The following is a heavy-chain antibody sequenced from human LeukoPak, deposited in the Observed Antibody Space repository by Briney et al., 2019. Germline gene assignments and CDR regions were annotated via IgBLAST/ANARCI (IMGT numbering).Heavy chain of an antibody. Sequence: GASVKDSCKASGYTFTSYAMHWVRQAPGQRLEWMGWINAGNGNTKYSQKFQGRVTITWDTSASTVHMELIILRSEDTAVYYCARNLVGKTDFDYWGQGTLVTVSS. D-gene: IGHD6-19*01. V-gene: IGHV1-3*01. J-gene: IGHJ4*02. CDR1: GYTFTSYA. CDR2: INAGNGNT. CDR3: ARNLVGKTDFDY.